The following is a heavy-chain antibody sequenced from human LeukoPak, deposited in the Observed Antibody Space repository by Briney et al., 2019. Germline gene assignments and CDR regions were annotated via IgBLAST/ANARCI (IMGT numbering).Heavy chain of an antibody. CDR2: ISSSSSYI. V-gene: IGHV3-21*01. D-gene: IGHD3-16*02. CDR1: GFTFSSYS. CDR3: ARARTITFGGVIDPPDY. J-gene: IGHJ4*02. Sequence: GGSLRLSCAASGFTFSSYSMNWVRQAPGMGLEWVSSISSSSSYIYYADSVKGRFTISRDNAKNSLYLQMNSLRAEDTAVYYCARARTITFGGVIDPPDYWGQGTLVTVSS.